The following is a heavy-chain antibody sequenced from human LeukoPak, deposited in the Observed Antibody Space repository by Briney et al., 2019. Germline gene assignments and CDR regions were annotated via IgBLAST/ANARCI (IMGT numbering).Heavy chain of an antibody. J-gene: IGHJ6*03. D-gene: IGHD3-10*01. CDR2: IYNSGST. Sequence: PSETLSLTCIVSGGSISSHHWSWIRQPPGKGLEWIGYIYNSGSTNYNPSLKSRVTISVDTSKNQFSLKLSSVTAADTAVYYCARSPYYYGSGSYSGREDYYYMDVWGKGTTVTISS. CDR3: ARSPYYYGSGSYSGREDYYYMDV. V-gene: IGHV4-59*11. CDR1: GGSISSHH.